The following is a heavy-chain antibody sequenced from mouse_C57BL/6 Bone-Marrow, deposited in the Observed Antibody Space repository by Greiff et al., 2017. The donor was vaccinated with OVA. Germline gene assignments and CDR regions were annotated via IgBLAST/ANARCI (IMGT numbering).Heavy chain of an antibody. V-gene: IGHV1-54*01. Sequence: QVQLQQSGAELVRPGTSVKVSCKASGYAFINYLIEWVKQRPGQGLEWIGVINPGSGGTNYNEKFKGKATLTAAKSSSTAYMQLSSLTSEDSAVYFCARYEDEDYFDYWGQGTTLTVSS. CDR1: GYAFINYL. CDR3: ARYEDEDYFDY. CDR2: INPGSGGT. J-gene: IGHJ2*01. D-gene: IGHD2-12*01.